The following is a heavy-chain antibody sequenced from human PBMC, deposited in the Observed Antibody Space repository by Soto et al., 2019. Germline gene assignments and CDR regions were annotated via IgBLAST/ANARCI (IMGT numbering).Heavy chain of an antibody. D-gene: IGHD3-10*01. CDR2: IYYSGST. CDR3: ARGRGWFGGESDY. V-gene: IGHV4-61*08. CDR1: GGSVSSGGYY. J-gene: IGHJ4*02. Sequence: QVQLQESGPGLVKPSETLSLTCTVSGGSVSSGGYYWSWIRQPPGKRLEWIGYIYYSGSTNYNPSLGSRVTISLDTSKNQFSLKLSSVTTADTAVYYCARGRGWFGGESDYWGQGTLVTVSS.